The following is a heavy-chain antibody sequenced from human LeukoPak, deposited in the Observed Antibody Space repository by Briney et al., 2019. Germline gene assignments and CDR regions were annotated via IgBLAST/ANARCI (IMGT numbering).Heavy chain of an antibody. J-gene: IGHJ4*02. CDR2: ISYRGST. D-gene: IGHD5-18*01. CDR3: ASGYNYASRFDF. V-gene: IGHV4-59*08. Sequence: SETLSLTCAVYGGSFSGYYWNWFRQPPGKGLEWIGYISYRGSTNYNPSLRSRVSVSVDTSKNQFSLKLNSVTAADTAIYYCASGYNYASRFDFWGQGTPVTVSS. CDR1: GGSFSGYY.